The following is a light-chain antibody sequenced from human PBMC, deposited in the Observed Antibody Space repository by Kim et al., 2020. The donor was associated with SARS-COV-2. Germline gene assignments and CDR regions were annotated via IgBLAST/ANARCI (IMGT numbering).Light chain of an antibody. J-gene: IGKJ5*01. Sequence: EIVLTQSPATLSLSPGERATLSCRASESVNRQLGWYQQKPGQTPRLLIYDASDRDTGIPARFSGSGSGTDYTLTITSLEPEDFAVYYCQQRYNWQITFGQGTRLEIK. CDR3: QQRYNWQIT. V-gene: IGKV3-11*01. CDR1: ESVNRQ. CDR2: DAS.